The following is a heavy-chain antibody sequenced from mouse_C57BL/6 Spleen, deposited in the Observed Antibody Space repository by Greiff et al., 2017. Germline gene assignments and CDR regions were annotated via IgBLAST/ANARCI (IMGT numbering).Heavy chain of an antibody. CDR2: INPSNGGT. Sequence: QVQLQQPGTELVKPGASVKLSCKASGYTFTSYWMHWVKQRPGQGLEWIGNINPSNGGTNYNEKFKSKATLTVDKSSSPAYMQLSSLTSEDSAVYYCARYDGNYVRYYDYWGQGTTLTVSS. J-gene: IGHJ2*01. V-gene: IGHV1-53*01. CDR3: ARYDGNYVRYYDY. D-gene: IGHD2-3*01. CDR1: GYTFTSYW.